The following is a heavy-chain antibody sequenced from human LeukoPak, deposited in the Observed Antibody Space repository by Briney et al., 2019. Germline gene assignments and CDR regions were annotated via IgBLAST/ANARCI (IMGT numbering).Heavy chain of an antibody. D-gene: IGHD6-19*01. CDR1: GYTFTGYY. CDR3: ARDPINSSEGFDP. CDR2: INPNSGGT. V-gene: IGHV1-2*02. Sequence: ASVKVSCKASGYTFTGYYMHWVRQAPGQGLEWMGWINPNSGGTNYAQKFQGRVTMTRDTSISTAYMELSRLRSDDTAVYYCARDPINSSEGFDPWGQGTLVAVSS. J-gene: IGHJ5*02.